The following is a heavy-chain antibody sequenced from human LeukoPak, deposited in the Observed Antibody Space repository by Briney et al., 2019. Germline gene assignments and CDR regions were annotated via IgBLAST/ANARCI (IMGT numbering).Heavy chain of an antibody. CDR3: ARGGLSGYYHDY. V-gene: IGHV3-11*06. D-gene: IGHD3-22*01. CDR2: ISSSSSNT. Sequence: PGGSLRLSCAASGFTFSDYFMTWIRQAPGKGLEWVSYISSSSSNTNYADSVKGRFTISRDNAKNSLSLQMNSLRAEDTAVYYCARGGLSGYYHDYWGQGTLVTVSS. J-gene: IGHJ4*02. CDR1: GFTFSDYF.